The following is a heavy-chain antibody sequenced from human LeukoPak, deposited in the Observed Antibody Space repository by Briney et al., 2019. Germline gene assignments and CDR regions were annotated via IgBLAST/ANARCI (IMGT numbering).Heavy chain of an antibody. CDR1: GFTFDDYA. CDR3: AKDWYCSSTSCYGGYDY. D-gene: IGHD2-2*01. Sequence: GGSLRLSCAASGFTFDDYAMHWVRQAPGKGLEWVSLISGDGGSTYYADSVKGRFTISRDNSKTSLYLHMNSLRTEDTALYYCAKDWYCSSTSCYGGYDYWGQGTLVTVSS. V-gene: IGHV3-43*02. CDR2: ISGDGGST. J-gene: IGHJ4*02.